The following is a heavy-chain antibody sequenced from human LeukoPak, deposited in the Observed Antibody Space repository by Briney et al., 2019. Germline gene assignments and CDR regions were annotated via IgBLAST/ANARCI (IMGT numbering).Heavy chain of an antibody. Sequence: PSETLSLTCAVYGGSFSGYYWSWIRQPPGKGLEWIGEINHSGSTYYNPSPKSRVTISVDTSKNQFSLKLSSVTAADTAVYYCARDIVVVPAAQNYYYYYGMDVWGQGTTVTVSS. D-gene: IGHD2-2*01. CDR3: ARDIVVVPAAQNYYYYYGMDV. CDR2: INHSGST. V-gene: IGHV4-34*09. J-gene: IGHJ6*02. CDR1: GGSFSGYY.